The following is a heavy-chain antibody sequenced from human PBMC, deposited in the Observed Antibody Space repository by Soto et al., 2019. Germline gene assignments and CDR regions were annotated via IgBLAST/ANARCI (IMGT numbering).Heavy chain of an antibody. CDR2: ISYDGSNK. CDR3: ARDRGDYGSGSYYKSYYYYGMDV. D-gene: IGHD3-10*01. J-gene: IGHJ6*02. Sequence: PGGSLRLSCAASGFTFSSYAMHWVRQAPGKGLEWVAVISYDGSNKYYADSVKGRFTISRDNSKNTLYLQMNSLRAEDTAVYYCARDRGDYGSGSYYKSYYYYGMDVWGQGTTVTVSS. V-gene: IGHV3-30-3*01. CDR1: GFTFSSYA.